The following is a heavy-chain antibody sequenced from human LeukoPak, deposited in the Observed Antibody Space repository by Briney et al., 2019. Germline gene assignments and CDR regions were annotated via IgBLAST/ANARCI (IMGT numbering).Heavy chain of an antibody. Sequence: QPGGSLRLSCAASGFTFSSYAMHWVRQAPGKGLEWVAVISYDGSNKYYADSVKGRFTVSRDNSKNTLYLQMNSLRAEDTAVYYCARLTPGAMYELEPPTDDAFDIWGQGTMVTVSS. CDR2: ISYDGSNK. CDR3: ARLTPGAMYELEPPTDDAFDI. CDR1: GFTFSSYA. J-gene: IGHJ3*02. D-gene: IGHD1-1*01. V-gene: IGHV3-30-3*01.